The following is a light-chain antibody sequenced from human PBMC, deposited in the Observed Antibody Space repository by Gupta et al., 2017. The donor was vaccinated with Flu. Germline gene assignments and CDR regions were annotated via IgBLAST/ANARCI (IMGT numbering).Light chain of an antibody. Sequence: PATLSASAGDRATITCRASQSLSNYLPWYQQKPGQAPRLLIYGASTWQSGVPARFSGSGSGTDFTLTINSLQSEDFAVYYCQQYHRSPRTFGRGTKVEIK. CDR3: QQYHRSPRT. CDR2: GAS. V-gene: IGKV3-15*01. J-gene: IGKJ4*02. CDR1: QSLSNY.